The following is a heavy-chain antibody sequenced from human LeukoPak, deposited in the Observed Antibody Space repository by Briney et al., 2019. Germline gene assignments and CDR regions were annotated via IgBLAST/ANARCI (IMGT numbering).Heavy chain of an antibody. CDR1: GFTFSSYS. D-gene: IGHD2-2*01. J-gene: IGHJ4*02. CDR3: AREYCSSTSCLYDY. Sequence: GGSLRLSCAASGFTFSSYSMNWVRQAPGKGLEWVSYISSSRSTRYYADSVKGRFTISRDNAKNSLYLQMNSPRAEDTAVYYCAREYCSSTSCLYDYWGQGTLVTVSS. V-gene: IGHV3-48*01. CDR2: ISSSRSTR.